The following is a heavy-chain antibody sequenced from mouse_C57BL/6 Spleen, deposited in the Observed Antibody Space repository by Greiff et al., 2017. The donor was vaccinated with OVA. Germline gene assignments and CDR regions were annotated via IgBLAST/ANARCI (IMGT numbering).Heavy chain of an antibody. V-gene: IGHV7-1*01. CDR3: ARDAFYYYGTHAMDY. D-gene: IGHD1-1*01. CDR1: GFTFSDFY. Sequence: EVMLVESGGGLVQSGRSLRLSCATSGFTFSDFYMEWVRQAPGKGLEWIAASRNKANDYTTEYSASVKGRFIVSRDTSQSILYLQMNALRAEDTAIYYCARDAFYYYGTHAMDYWGQGTSVTVSS. J-gene: IGHJ4*01. CDR2: SRNKANDYTT.